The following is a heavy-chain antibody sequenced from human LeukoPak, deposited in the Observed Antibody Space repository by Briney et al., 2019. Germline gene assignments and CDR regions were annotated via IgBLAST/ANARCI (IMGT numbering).Heavy chain of an antibody. CDR2: ISAYNGNT. J-gene: IGHJ3*02. CDR1: GYTFTSYG. Sequence: ASVKVSCKASGYTFTSYGISWVRQAPGQGLEWMGLISAYNGNTNYAQKLQGRVTMTTDTSTSTAYMELRSLRSDDTAVYYCAREQGFTYCSGGSCYPGDAFDIWGQGTMVTVSS. CDR3: AREQGFTYCSGGSCYPGDAFDI. V-gene: IGHV1-18*01. D-gene: IGHD2-15*01.